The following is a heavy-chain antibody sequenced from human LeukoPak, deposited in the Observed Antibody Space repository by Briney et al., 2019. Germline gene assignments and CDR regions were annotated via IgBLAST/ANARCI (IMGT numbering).Heavy chain of an antibody. CDR3: SRIAVAGLYFDY. CDR1: GFTFSSYA. Sequence: GGSLRLSCAASGFTFSSYAMHWVRQAPGKGLEWVAVISYDGSNKYYADSVKGRFTISRDNSKNTLYLQMNSLGAEDTAVYYCSRIAVAGLYFDYWGQGTLVTVSS. V-gene: IGHV3-30*04. CDR2: ISYDGSNK. D-gene: IGHD6-19*01. J-gene: IGHJ4*02.